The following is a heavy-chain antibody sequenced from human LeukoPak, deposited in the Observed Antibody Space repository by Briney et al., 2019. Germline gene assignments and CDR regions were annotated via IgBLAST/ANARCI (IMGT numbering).Heavy chain of an antibody. CDR3: AKDSLGGSGSPSFDY. V-gene: IGHV3-23*01. D-gene: IGHD3-10*01. CDR2: ISGSGGST. CDR1: GFTFSSYA. Sequence: GGSLRLSCAASGFTFSSYAMSWVRQAPGKGLGWVSAISGSGGSTYYADSVKGRFTISRDNSKNTLYLQMNSLRAEDTAVYYCAKDSLGGSGSPSFDYWGQGTLVTVSS. J-gene: IGHJ4*02.